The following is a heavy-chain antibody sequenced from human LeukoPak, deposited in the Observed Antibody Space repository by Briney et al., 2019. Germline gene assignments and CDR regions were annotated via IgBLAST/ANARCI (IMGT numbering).Heavy chain of an antibody. CDR1: GGSFSGYY. CDR2: IHTSGST. CDR3: ARIYDFWSAYQYYFDY. J-gene: IGHJ4*02. D-gene: IGHD3-3*01. V-gene: IGHV4-59*10. Sequence: SETLSLTCAVYGGSFSGYYWTWIRQPAGKGLEWIGRIHTSGSTNYNPSLKSRVTMSVDTSKNQFSLRLSSVTAADTAVYYCARIYDFWSAYQYYFDYWGQGTLVTVSS.